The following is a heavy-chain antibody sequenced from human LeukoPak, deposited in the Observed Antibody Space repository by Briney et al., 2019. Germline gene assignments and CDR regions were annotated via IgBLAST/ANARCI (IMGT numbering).Heavy chain of an antibody. J-gene: IGHJ5*02. CDR1: GFTFSTSW. V-gene: IGHV3-7*01. D-gene: IGHD1-26*01. CDR2: IKQDGSEK. Sequence: GGSLRLSCAVSGFTFSTSWMSWVRQAPGKGLEWVANIKQDGSEKYYVDSVKGRFTISRDNAKNSLYLQMNSLRAEDTAVYYCARDWRGGSYSSSGFDPWGQGTLVTVSS. CDR3: ARDWRGGSYSSSGFDP.